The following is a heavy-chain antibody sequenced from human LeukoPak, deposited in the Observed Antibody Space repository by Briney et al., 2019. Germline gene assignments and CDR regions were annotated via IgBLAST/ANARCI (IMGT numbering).Heavy chain of an antibody. CDR3: ARRTGYSHLDAFDI. Sequence: GESLQISCKGSGYRFTSYWIAWVRQMPGKGLEWMGIIYPGDSDTRYSPSFQGQVTISADKSISTAYLQWSSLKASDTAMYYCARRTGYSHLDAFDIWGQGTMVTVSS. V-gene: IGHV5-51*01. D-gene: IGHD3-9*01. CDR1: GYRFTSYW. J-gene: IGHJ3*02. CDR2: IYPGDSDT.